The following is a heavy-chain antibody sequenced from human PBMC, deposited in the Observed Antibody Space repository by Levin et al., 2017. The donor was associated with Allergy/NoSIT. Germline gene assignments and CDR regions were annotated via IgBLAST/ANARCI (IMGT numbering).Heavy chain of an antibody. J-gene: IGHJ4*02. V-gene: IGHV3-53*01. CDR1: GFTVSSNY. D-gene: IGHD1-1*01. CDR2: IYSGGST. CDR3: ARVKSNFNFDY. Sequence: GGSLRLSCAASGFTVSSNYMSWVRQAPGKGLEWVSVIYSGGSTYYADSVKGRFTISRDNSKNTLYLQMNSLRAEDTAVYYCARVKSNFNFDYWGQGTLVTVSS.